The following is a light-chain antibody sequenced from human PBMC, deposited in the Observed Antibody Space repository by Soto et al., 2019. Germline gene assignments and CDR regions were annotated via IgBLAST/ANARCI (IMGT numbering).Light chain of an antibody. V-gene: IGLV2-14*03. Sequence: QSVLTQPAFVSGSPGQSITISCTGTSTDVGGYNFVSWYQQYPGEAPKLIIYEVSNRPSGVSNRFSGSKSGNTASLTISGLQAEDEADYHCSSYTSINSRVFGTGTKVTVL. CDR1: STDVGGYNF. J-gene: IGLJ1*01. CDR3: SSYTSINSRV. CDR2: EVS.